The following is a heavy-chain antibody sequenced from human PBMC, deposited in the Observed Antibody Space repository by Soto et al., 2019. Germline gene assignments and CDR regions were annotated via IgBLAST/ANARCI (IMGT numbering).Heavy chain of an antibody. CDR1: GFPFRSYA. Sequence: GESLRLSCAASGFPFRSYAMGWVRQAPGKGLEWISVISGSGEITLYTYSVKGRFTISRDFSNNKLFLQMNSLRVEDTAVYYCAKPEQVVRGFDFWGQGTLVTVSS. CDR2: ISGSGEIT. CDR3: AKPEQVVRGFDF. J-gene: IGHJ4*02. V-gene: IGHV3-23*01. D-gene: IGHD6-6*01.